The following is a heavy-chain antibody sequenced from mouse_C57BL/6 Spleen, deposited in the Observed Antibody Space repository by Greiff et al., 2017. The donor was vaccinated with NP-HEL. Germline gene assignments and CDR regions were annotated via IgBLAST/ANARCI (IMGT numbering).Heavy chain of an antibody. Sequence: QVQLQQPGAELVRPGTSVKLSCKASGYTFTSYWMHWVKQRPGQGLEWIGVIDPSDSYTNYNQKFKGKATLTVDTSSSTAYMQLSSLTSEDSAVYCCARGAAQATVFAYWGQGTLVTVSA. CDR2: IDPSDSYT. CDR1: GYTFTSYW. D-gene: IGHD3-2*02. V-gene: IGHV1-59*01. J-gene: IGHJ3*01. CDR3: ARGAAQATVFAY.